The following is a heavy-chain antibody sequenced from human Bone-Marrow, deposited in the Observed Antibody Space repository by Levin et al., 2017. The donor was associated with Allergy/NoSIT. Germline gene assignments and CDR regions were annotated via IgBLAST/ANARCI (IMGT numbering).Heavy chain of an antibody. CDR2: ISSSGSTI. D-gene: IGHD3-3*01. CDR3: ARDCRRPVLRFLEWSIDY. CDR1: GFTFSDYY. J-gene: IGHJ4*02. Sequence: PGGSLRLSCAASGFTFSDYYMSWIRQAPGKGLEWVSYISSSGSTIYYADSVKGRFTISRDNAKNSLYLQMNSLRAEDTAVYYCARDCRRPVLRFLEWSIDYWGQGTLVTVSS. V-gene: IGHV3-11*01.